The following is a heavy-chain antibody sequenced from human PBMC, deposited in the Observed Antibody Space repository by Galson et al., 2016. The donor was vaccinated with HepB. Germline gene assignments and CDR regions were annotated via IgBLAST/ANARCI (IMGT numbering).Heavy chain of an antibody. CDR2: ITSGGTT. Sequence: SLRLSCADSGFSFSSYAMSWVRQAPGKGLEWVSGITSGGTTYYADSVKGRFTISRDNSKNILYLQMKSLRDEDTAVYYCAKRPYSYGWHYGMDVWGQGTTVTVSS. CDR3: AKRPYSYGWHYGMDV. D-gene: IGHD5-18*01. J-gene: IGHJ6*02. CDR1: GFSFSSYA. V-gene: IGHV3-23*01.